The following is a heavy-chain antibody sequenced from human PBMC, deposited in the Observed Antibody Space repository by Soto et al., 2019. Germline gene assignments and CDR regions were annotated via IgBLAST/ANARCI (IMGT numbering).Heavy chain of an antibody. CDR3: VRSWAY. CDR1: GFTFSNYG. D-gene: IGHD6-13*01. Sequence: EVQLLESGGGLVQPGGSLRLSCAASGFTFSNYGMNWIRLAPGEGLEWVSTVSPAGSTVYADSVRGRFTISRDHSKSTVDLQMNGLRVDDTAIYYCVRSWAYWGRGTVVTVSS. V-gene: IGHV3-23*01. CDR2: VSPAGST. J-gene: IGHJ4*02.